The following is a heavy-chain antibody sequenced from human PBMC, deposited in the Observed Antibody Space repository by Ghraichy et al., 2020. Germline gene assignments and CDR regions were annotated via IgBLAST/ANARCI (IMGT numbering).Heavy chain of an antibody. D-gene: IGHD3-10*01. CDR1: GFTFSSYA. CDR2: ISGSGDST. V-gene: IGHV3-23*01. CDR3: AKDERGYYESGNYGWFDP. J-gene: IGHJ5*02. Sequence: GGSLSLSCAASGFTFSSYAMAWVRQTPGKGLEWVSVISGSGDSTYYADSVKGRFTIARDNSKNTLYLQVNSLRAEDTAFYYCAKDERGYYESGNYGWFDPWGQGTLVTVSA.